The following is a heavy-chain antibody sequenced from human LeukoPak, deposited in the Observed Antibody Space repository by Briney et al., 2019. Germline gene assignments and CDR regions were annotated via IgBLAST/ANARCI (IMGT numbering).Heavy chain of an antibody. V-gene: IGHV4-59*08. Sequence: SETLSLTCTVSGGSISTYSWTWIRQPPGKGLEWIGYIYNSGSTNYNPSLKSRVTISVDTSQNEFSLKLSSVTAADTAVYYCASGSPWFDPWGQGTLVTVSS. D-gene: IGHD6-13*01. CDR1: GGSISTYS. CDR3: ASGSPWFDP. J-gene: IGHJ5*02. CDR2: IYNSGST.